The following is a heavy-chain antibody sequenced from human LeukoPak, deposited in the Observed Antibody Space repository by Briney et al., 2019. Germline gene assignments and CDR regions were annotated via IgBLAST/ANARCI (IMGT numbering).Heavy chain of an antibody. V-gene: IGHV4-4*07. CDR1: GGSISSYY. J-gene: IGHJ5*02. Sequence: SETLSLTCTVSGGSISSYYWSWIRQPAGKGLEWIGRIYTSGSTNYNPSLKSRVTMSVDTSKNQFSLKLSSVTAADTAVYYCARERTPTIFGVVIIADRATNWFDPWGQGTLVTVSS. D-gene: IGHD3-3*01. CDR2: IYTSGST. CDR3: ARERTPTIFGVVIIADRATNWFDP.